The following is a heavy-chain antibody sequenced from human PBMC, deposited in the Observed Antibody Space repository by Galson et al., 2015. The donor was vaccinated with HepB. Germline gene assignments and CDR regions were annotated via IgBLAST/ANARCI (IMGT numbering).Heavy chain of an antibody. CDR2: ISAYNGNT. D-gene: IGHD4/OR15-4a*01. J-gene: IGHJ3*02. V-gene: IGHV1-18*04. CDR3: AILELTPRRGAFDI. CDR1: GYTFTSHG. Sequence: SVKVSCKASGYTFTSHGISWVRQAPGQGLEWMGWISAYNGNTNYAQKLQGRVTMTTDTSTSTAYMELRSLRSDDTAVYYCAILELTPRRGAFDIWGQGTMVTVSS.